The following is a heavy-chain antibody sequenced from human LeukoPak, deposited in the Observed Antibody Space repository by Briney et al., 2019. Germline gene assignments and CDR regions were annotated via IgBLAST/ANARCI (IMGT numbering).Heavy chain of an antibody. Sequence: ASVKVSCKASGYTFTGYYIHWVRQAPGQGLEWMGWVNPGNGGTNYAQKFQGRVTMTRDTSINTAYMELSRLRSDDPAVYYCARQGYCDTTACYTAAFDIWGQGTMVTLSS. CDR2: VNPGNGGT. D-gene: IGHD2-2*02. CDR3: ARQGYCDTTACYTAAFDI. CDR1: GYTFTGYY. J-gene: IGHJ3*02. V-gene: IGHV1-2*02.